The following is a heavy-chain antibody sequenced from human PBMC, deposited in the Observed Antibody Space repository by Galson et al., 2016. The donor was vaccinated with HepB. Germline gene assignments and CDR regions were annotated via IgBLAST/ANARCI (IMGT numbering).Heavy chain of an antibody. CDR1: GGSINSYY. J-gene: IGHJ4*02. D-gene: IGHD3-3*01. CDR2: MYYSGSA. V-gene: IGHV4-59*12. CDR3: ARSPPWSGYFDS. Sequence: ETLSLTCTVSGGSINSYYWSWIRQPPGKGLEWIGYMYYSGSANYNPSPKSRVTISVDKSKNQFSLRLTSVTAADTAVYYCARSPPWSGYFDSWGQGTLVTVSS.